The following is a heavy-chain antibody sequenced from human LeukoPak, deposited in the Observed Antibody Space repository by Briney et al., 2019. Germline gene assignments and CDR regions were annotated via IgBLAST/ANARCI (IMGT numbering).Heavy chain of an antibody. CDR3: ARADIVATICFDY. CDR1: GYTFTSYA. Sequence: ASVKVSCKASGYTFTSYAMHWVRQAPGQRLEWMGWINAGNGNTRYSQKFQGRVTITRDTSASTAYMELSSLRSEDTAVYYCARADIVATICFDYWSQGTLVTVSS. D-gene: IGHD5-12*01. V-gene: IGHV1-3*01. CDR2: INAGNGNT. J-gene: IGHJ4*02.